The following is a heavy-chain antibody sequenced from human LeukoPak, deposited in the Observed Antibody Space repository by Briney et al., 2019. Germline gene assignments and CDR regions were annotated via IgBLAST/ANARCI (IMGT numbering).Heavy chain of an antibody. J-gene: IGHJ1*01. Sequence: PGESLRLSCAASGFTFSSYAMSWVRQAPGKGLEWVSRISGGGGTTYYAASVKGRFTISRDNSKNTLYLQINSLRAEDTAVYYCAKDRANDVLEYFQYWGQGTLVTVSS. CDR3: AKDRANDVLEYFQY. D-gene: IGHD2-8*01. CDR1: GFTFSSYA. V-gene: IGHV3-23*01. CDR2: ISGGGGTT.